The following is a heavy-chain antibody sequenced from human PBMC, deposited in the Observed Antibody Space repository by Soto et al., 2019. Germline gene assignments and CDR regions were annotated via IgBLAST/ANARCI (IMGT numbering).Heavy chain of an antibody. J-gene: IGHJ4*02. V-gene: IGHV3-30-3*01. CDR2: ISYDGSNK. CDR1: GFTFSSYA. D-gene: IGHD1-26*01. Sequence: GGSLRLSCAASGFTFSSYAMHWVRQAPGKGLEWVAVISYDGSNKYYADSVKGRFTISRDNSKNTLYLQMNSLRAEDTAVYYCASQDSGSYFNFDYWGQGTLVTVSS. CDR3: ASQDSGSYFNFDY.